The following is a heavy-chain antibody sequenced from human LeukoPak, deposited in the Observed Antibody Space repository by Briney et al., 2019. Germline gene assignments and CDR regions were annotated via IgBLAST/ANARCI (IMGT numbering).Heavy chain of an antibody. CDR3: ARDQTYYVSSGYYYVTYFQH. CDR2: VNLQGST. V-gene: IGHV4-4*02. CDR1: GGSISNTNW. J-gene: IGHJ1*01. Sequence: SGTLSLTCGVSGGSISNTNWWTWVRQPPGKGLEWIGEVNLQGSTNYNPSLKSRVAISVDKSENHISLKLTSVTAADTAVYYCARDQTYYVSSGYYYVTYFQHWGQGILVTVSS. D-gene: IGHD3-22*01.